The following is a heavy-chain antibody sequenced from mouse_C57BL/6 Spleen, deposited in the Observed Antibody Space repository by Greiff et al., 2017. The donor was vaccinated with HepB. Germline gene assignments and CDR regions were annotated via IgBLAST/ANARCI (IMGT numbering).Heavy chain of an antibody. CDR1: GYTFTSYW. CDR3: ARWGVTTGTY. J-gene: IGHJ3*01. Sequence: QVHVKQPGAELVKPGASVKMSCKASGYTFTSYWITWVKQRPGQGLEWIGDIYPGSGSTNYNEKFKSKATLTVDTSSSTAYMQLSSLTSEDSAVYYCARWGVTTGTYWGQGTLVTVSA. V-gene: IGHV1-55*01. CDR2: IYPGSGST. D-gene: IGHD2-2*01.